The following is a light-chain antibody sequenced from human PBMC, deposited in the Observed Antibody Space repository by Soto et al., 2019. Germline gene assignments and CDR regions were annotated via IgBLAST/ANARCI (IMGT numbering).Light chain of an antibody. CDR2: GAS. V-gene: IGKV3-15*01. Sequence: EIMVTQSPATLSVSPGERATLSCRASQSVNNNLAWYQQKPGQPPRLLIYGASTRATGIPARFGGSGYGTEFTLTISSLQSEAFAIYYCQQYNNWPLLTFGGGTKVEIK. J-gene: IGKJ4*01. CDR1: QSVNNN. CDR3: QQYNNWPLLT.